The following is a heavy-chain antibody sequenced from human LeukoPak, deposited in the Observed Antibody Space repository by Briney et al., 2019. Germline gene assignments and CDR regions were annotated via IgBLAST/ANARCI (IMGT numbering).Heavy chain of an antibody. D-gene: IGHD2/OR15-2a*01. CDR3: AKAPSAFLRGAFDS. V-gene: IGHV3-30*02. J-gene: IGHJ3*01. CDR2: IRYDGGSK. Sequence: GGSLRLSCAASGFTFSSYGMTWVRQAPGKGLEWVSFIRYDGGSKYYADSVKGRFTISRDNSKNTLFLQMNSLRAEDTAVYYCAKAPSAFLRGAFDSWGQGTMVTVSS. CDR1: GFTFSSYG.